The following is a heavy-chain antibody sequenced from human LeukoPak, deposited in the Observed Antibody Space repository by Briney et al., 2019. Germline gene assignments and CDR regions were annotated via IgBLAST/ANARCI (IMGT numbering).Heavy chain of an antibody. V-gene: IGHV3-23*01. CDR1: GFTFSSYA. J-gene: IGHJ4*02. CDR2: ISGSGGST. Sequence: GGSLSLSCAASGFTFSSYAMSWLRQAPGKGLEWVSAISGSGGSTYYADSVKGRFTISRDYSNNTLYLQMNSLTAEDTAVYYCAKVEAARPGGHLVGWGQGTLVTVSS. D-gene: IGHD6-6*01. CDR3: AKVEAARPGGHLVG.